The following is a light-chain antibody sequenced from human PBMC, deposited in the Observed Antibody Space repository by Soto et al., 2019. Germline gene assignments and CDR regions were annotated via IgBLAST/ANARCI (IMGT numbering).Light chain of an antibody. CDR1: QSVSSY. Sequence: EIVLTQSPATLSLSPGERATLYCRASQSVSSYLAWYQQKPGQAPRLLIYGASTRAAGIPDRFSGSGSGTDFTLTITRLEPEDSAVYFCQQYTGPPTTFGQGTRLEI. CDR2: GAS. V-gene: IGKV3-11*01. CDR3: QQYTGPPTT. J-gene: IGKJ5*01.